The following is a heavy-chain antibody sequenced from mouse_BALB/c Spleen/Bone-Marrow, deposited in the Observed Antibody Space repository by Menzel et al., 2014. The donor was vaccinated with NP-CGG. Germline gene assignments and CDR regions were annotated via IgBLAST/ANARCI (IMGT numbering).Heavy chain of an antibody. D-gene: IGHD2-4*01. J-gene: IGHJ2*01. CDR3: VGAYDYECFFDY. CDR2: IWTGRGT. V-gene: IGHV2-9-2*01. Sequence: AQLAESGPGLVAPSQSLSITCTVSGFSLTSYDISWIRQPLGKGLEWLGVIWTGRGTNYNSAFMSRLSISKDNSKSQVFLKMNRLQTDDTAIYYCVGAYDYECFFDYWGQCTTLTVSS. CDR1: GFSLTSYD.